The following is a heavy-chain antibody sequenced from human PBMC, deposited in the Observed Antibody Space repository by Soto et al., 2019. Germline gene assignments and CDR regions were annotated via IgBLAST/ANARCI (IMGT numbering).Heavy chain of an antibody. CDR3: ASPGYDFWSGLDP. D-gene: IGHD3-3*01. V-gene: IGHV1-3*04. Sequence: GASVKVSCKASGYTFTAYGIHWVRQAPGQRLEWMGWINTGNGHTKYSQKFQGRVTITRDTSARTAYMELNSLRSEDTAVYYCASPGYDFWSGLDPWGQGTLVTVSS. CDR2: INTGNGHT. J-gene: IGHJ5*02. CDR1: GYTFTAYG.